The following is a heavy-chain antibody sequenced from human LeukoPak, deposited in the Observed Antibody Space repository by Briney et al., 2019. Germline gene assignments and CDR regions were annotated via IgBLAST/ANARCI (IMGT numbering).Heavy chain of an antibody. J-gene: IGHJ6*02. V-gene: IGHV1-46*01. CDR1: GYTFTSYY. CDR3: AREENYDFWSGYGSYGMDV. CDR2: INPSGGST. Sequence: ASVKVSCKASGYTFTSYYMHWVRQAPGQGLEWMGIINPSGGSTSYAQKFQGRVTMTRDTSTSTVYMELSSLRSEDTAVYYCAREENYDFWSGYGSYGMDVWGQGTTVTVSS. D-gene: IGHD3-3*01.